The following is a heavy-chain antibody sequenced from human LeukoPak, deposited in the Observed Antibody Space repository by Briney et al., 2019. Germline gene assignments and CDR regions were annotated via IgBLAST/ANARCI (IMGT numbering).Heavy chain of an antibody. CDR3: VRGIWRLLGVDNDAFDI. Sequence: SQTLSLTCTVSGGSINSASYYWTWIRQHPGKGLEWVASIYYNGDSYYTPSLNSRLLISIDTSRNQFSLSLDSVTAADTAVYYCVRGIWRLLGVDNDAFDIWGQGTVVTVSS. J-gene: IGHJ3*02. CDR2: IYYNGDS. D-gene: IGHD3-10*01. V-gene: IGHV4-31*03. CDR1: GGSINSASYY.